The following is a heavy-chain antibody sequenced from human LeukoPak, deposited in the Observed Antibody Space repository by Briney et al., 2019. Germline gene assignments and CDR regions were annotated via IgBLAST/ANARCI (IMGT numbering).Heavy chain of an antibody. D-gene: IGHD3-22*01. CDR3: ARDLGYYYDSSASTAFDY. CDR1: GGTFSSYA. J-gene: IGHJ4*02. V-gene: IGHV1-69*13. Sequence: GASVKFSCKASGGTFSSYAISWVRQAPGQGLEWMGGIIPIFGTANYAQKLQGRVTITADESTSTAYMELSSLRSEDTAVYYCARDLGYYYDSSASTAFDYWGQGTLVTVSS. CDR2: IIPIFGTA.